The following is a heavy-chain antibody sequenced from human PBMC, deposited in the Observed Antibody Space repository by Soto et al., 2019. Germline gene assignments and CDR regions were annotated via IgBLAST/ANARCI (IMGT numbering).Heavy chain of an antibody. CDR3: ATLYASGGLYYFDY. D-gene: IGHD3-10*01. CDR2: INHSDST. J-gene: IGHJ4*02. CDR1: GGSISSGDYS. V-gene: IGHV4-39*07. Sequence: PSETLYLTCTVSGGSISSGDYSWSWIRQPPGNGLEWIGEINHSDSTNYNPSLKSRITISLDTSKNQFSLKLSSVTAADSAVYYCATLYASGGLYYFDYWGQGTLVTVSS.